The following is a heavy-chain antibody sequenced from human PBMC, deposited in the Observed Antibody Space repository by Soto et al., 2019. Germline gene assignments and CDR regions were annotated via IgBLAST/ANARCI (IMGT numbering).Heavy chain of an antibody. CDR3: ARGVPVGAIGRFYFDS. Sequence: GGSLRLSCAASGFTVSNNYMTWVRQAPGKGLEWVSVMYSRGTATSYADSVKGRFTVSRDNSKNTVSLQLDSLKADDTAVYYCARGVPVGAIGRFYFDSWGQGTLVTVSS. CDR2: MYSRGTAT. D-gene: IGHD1-26*01. J-gene: IGHJ4*02. CDR1: GFTVSNNY. V-gene: IGHV3-53*01.